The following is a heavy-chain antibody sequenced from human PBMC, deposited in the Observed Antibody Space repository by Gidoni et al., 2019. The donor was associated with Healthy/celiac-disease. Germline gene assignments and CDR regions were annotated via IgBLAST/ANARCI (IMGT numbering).Heavy chain of an antibody. V-gene: IGHV4-34*01. CDR3: ARDPAIVGAPGAFDY. J-gene: IGHJ4*02. CDR2: INHSGST. CDR1: GGSFSGYY. Sequence: QVQLQQWGAGLLKPSETLSLTCAVYGGSFSGYYWSWIRQPPGKGLEWIGEINHSGSTNYNPSLKSRVTISVDTSKNQFSLKLSSVTAADTAVYYCARDPAIVGAPGAFDYWGQGTLVTVSS. D-gene: IGHD1-26*01.